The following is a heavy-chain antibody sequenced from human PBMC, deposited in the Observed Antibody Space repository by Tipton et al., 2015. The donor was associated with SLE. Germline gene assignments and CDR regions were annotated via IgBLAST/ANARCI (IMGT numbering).Heavy chain of an antibody. D-gene: IGHD6-13*01. J-gene: IGHJ2*01. V-gene: IGHV4-34*01. CDR3: ARKRQGSSWYHWYFDL. Sequence: TLSLTCAVFGGSFSGYYWSWLRQPPGKRLEWIGEIHHSGSTNYNAYLKSRVSISVDTSNNQFSLKISSVTAADTAVYYCARKRQGSSWYHWYFDLWGRGTLVTVSS. CDR2: IHHSGST. CDR1: GGSFSGYY.